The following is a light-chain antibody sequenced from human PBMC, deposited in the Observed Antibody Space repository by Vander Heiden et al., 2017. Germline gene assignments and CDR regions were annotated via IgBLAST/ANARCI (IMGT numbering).Light chain of an antibody. V-gene: IGKV3-11*01. CDR3: QQRSNWPPLT. Sequence: EIVLPQSPGTLSLSPGERVTLSCRASQSVSSYLAWYQQRPGQAPRLLIYDSSTRATGIPGRFSGSGSGTDFTLTISSLRPEDSAVYYCQQRSNWPPLTFGGGTKVEIK. CDR2: DSS. J-gene: IGKJ4*01. CDR1: QSVSSY.